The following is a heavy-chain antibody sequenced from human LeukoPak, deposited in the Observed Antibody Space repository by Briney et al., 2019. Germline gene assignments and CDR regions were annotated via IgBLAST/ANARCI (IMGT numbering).Heavy chain of an antibody. V-gene: IGHV3-7*05. CDR2: IKQDGSEK. CDR3: ARDFIVSYYDSSGFGY. D-gene: IGHD3-22*01. CDR1: GFTFSSYW. Sequence: PEGSLRLSCAASGFTFSSYWMSWVRQAPGKGLEWVANIKQDGSEKYYVDSVKGRFTISRDNAKNSLYLQMNSLRAEGTAVYYCARDFIVSYYDSSGFGYWGQGTLVTVSS. J-gene: IGHJ4*02.